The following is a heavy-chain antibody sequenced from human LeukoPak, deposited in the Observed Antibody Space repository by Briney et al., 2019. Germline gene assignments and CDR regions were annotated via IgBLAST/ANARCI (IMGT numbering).Heavy chain of an antibody. Sequence: GASVKVSCKASGYTFTNYDINWVRQAPGQGLEWMGWINPNSGGTNYAQKFQGRVTMTRDTSISTAYMELSRLRSDDTAVYYCARKQYPYYDDSRGPLDLWGQGTLVTVSS. CDR2: INPNSGGT. CDR3: ARKQYPYYDDSRGPLDL. J-gene: IGHJ5*02. V-gene: IGHV1-2*02. CDR1: GYTFTNYD. D-gene: IGHD3-22*01.